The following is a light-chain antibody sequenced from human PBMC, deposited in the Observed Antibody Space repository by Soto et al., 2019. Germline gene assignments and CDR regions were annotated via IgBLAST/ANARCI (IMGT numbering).Light chain of an antibody. CDR1: SSDVGGYNY. CDR3: SSYAGSNTVV. CDR2: EVN. V-gene: IGLV2-8*01. J-gene: IGLJ2*01. Sequence: QSVLTQPPSASGSPGQSVTISCTGTSSDVGGYNYVSWYQQFPGKAPKLMIYEVNKRPSGVPDRFSGSKSGNTASLTVSGLQAEDGGGYYCSSYAGSNTVVFGGGTQLTVL.